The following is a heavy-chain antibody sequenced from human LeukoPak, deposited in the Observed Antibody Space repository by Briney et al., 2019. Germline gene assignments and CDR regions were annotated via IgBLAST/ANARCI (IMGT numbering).Heavy chain of an antibody. CDR1: GGSISSYY. CDR2: IYTSGST. Sequence: SETLSLTCTVSGGSISSYYWSWIRQPAGKGLEWIGRIYTSGSTNYNPSLKSRVTMSVDTSKNQFSLKLSSVTAADTAVYYCARDKGSGSYYQYYYYYMDVWGKGTTVTVSS. CDR3: ARDKGSGSYYQYYYYYMDV. V-gene: IGHV4-4*07. D-gene: IGHD3-10*01. J-gene: IGHJ6*03.